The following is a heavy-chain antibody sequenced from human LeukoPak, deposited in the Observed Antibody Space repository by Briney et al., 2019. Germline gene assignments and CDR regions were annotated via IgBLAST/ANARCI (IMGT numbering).Heavy chain of an antibody. CDR2: IKPRSGDT. V-gene: IGHV1-2*02. J-gene: IGHJ4*02. CDR1: GYTFTDYY. D-gene: IGHD1-1*01. Sequence: ASVKVSCKASGYTFTDYYMHWVRQAPGQGLEWMGWIKPRSGDTNYAQKFQGRVTMTRDTSISTAYMELSSLKSDDTAVYYCARRQGTTLNFDYWGQGTLVTVSS. CDR3: ARRQGTTLNFDY.